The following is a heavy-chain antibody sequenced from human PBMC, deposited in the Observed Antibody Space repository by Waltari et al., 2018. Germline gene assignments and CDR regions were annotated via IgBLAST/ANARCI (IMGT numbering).Heavy chain of an antibody. Sequence: QVTLRESGPALVKPTQTLTLTCTFSGFSLSTSGICVSWIRQPPGKALEWLARIDWDDDTYYRTSLKTRLTISKDTSKNQVVLSMTNVDPVDTATYYCARMVGYCSGGRCFSPYYFDFWGQGTLVTVSS. D-gene: IGHD2-15*01. J-gene: IGHJ4*02. CDR3: ARMVGYCSGGRCFSPYYFDF. CDR1: GFSLSTSGIC. CDR2: IDWDDDT. V-gene: IGHV2-70*15.